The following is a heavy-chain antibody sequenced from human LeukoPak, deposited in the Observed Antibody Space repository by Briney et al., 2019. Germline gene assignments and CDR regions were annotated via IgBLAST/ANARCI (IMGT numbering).Heavy chain of an antibody. Sequence: SETLSLTCTVSGGSISSYYWSWIRQPPGKGLEWIGYIYYSGSTNYNPSLKSRVTISVDTSKNQFSLKLSSVTAADTAVYYCARQLYSSSWYAFDYWGQGTLVTVSS. V-gene: IGHV4-59*08. CDR1: GGSISSYY. CDR3: ARQLYSSSWYAFDY. D-gene: IGHD6-13*01. J-gene: IGHJ4*02. CDR2: IYYSGST.